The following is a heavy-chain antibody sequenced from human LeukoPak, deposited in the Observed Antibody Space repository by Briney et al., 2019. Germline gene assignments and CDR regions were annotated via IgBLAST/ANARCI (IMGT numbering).Heavy chain of an antibody. CDR3: AGDLGAYYDSSDNWFDP. V-gene: IGHV3-74*01. CDR2: INTDGSST. CDR1: GFTFSSYW. Sequence: HPGGSLRLSCAASGFTFSSYWMHWVRQAPGKGLVWVSRINTDGSSTSYADSVKRRFTISRDNAKNTLYLQMNSLRGEDTALYYCAGDLGAYYDSSDNWFDPWGQGTLVTVSS. D-gene: IGHD3-22*01. J-gene: IGHJ5*02.